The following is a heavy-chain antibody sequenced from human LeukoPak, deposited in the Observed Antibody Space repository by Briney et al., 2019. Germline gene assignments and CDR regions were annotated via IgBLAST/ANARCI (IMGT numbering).Heavy chain of an antibody. CDR1: GFTFSSYS. V-gene: IGHV3-21*01. CDR2: ISSSSSYI. J-gene: IGHJ4*02. D-gene: IGHD5-18*01. Sequence: GGSLRLSCAASGFTFSSYSMNWVRQAPGKGLEWVSSISSSSSYIYYADSVKGRFTISRDNAKNSLYLQMNSLRAEDTAVYYCARGIHRYGTPPFDYWGQGTLVTVSS. CDR3: ARGIHRYGTPPFDY.